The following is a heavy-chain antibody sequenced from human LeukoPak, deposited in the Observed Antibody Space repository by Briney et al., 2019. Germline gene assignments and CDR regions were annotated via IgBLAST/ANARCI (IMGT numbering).Heavy chain of an antibody. CDR2: IYYGGCT. V-gene: IGHV4-39*01. CDR1: GGSISTTTYY. J-gene: IGHJ4*02. Sequence: SETLSLTCTVSGGSISTTTYYWGWIRQPPGKGLEWIATIYYGGCTYYNPSLKSRVTISVDTSKNQFSLNLNSVTAADTAMYYCARHRYSYGHFDSWGQGTLVTVSS. CDR3: ARHRYSYGHFDS. D-gene: IGHD5-18*01.